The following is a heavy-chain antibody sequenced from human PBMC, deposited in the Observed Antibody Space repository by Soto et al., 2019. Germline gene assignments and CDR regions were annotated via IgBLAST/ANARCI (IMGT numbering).Heavy chain of an antibody. Sequence: QVQLVQSGAEVKKPGSSVKVSCKASGGTFSSYTITWVRQAPGQGLEWMGRLIPIFATANYARKFQGRVTIAADDYTGTAYMELCSLRSEDTAVYYCATTAAMDTMGPSDIWGQGRMVTVSS. V-gene: IGHV1-69*15. CDR2: LIPIFATA. J-gene: IGHJ3*02. CDR3: ATTAAMDTMGPSDI. CDR1: GGTFSSYT. D-gene: IGHD5-18*01.